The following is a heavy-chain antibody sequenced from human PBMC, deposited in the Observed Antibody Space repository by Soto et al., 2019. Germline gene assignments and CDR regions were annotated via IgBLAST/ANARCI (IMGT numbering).Heavy chain of an antibody. CDR2: IIPIFGTA. Sequence: QVQLVQSGAEVKKPGSSVKVSCKASGGTFSSYAISWVRQAPGQGLEWMGGIIPIFGTANYAQKFQGRVTSTADESTSTAYMELSSLRSEDTAVYYCARREGDYYDSSGYYHLWGQGTLVTVSS. V-gene: IGHV1-69*12. CDR1: GGTFSSYA. J-gene: IGHJ4*02. CDR3: ARREGDYYDSSGYYHL. D-gene: IGHD3-22*01.